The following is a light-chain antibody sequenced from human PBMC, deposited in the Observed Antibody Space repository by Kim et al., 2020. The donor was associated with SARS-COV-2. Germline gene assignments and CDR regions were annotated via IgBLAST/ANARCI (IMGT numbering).Light chain of an antibody. CDR2: YDS. CDR3: QVWDNTGDQPV. CDR1: NIGTYS. J-gene: IGLJ3*02. Sequence: APGKTARMTCGGNNIGTYSVHWYQQKPGQAPVLVISYDSDRPSGNPERFSGSNSGNRATLSISRVEAGDEADYYCQVWDNTGDQPVFGGGTQLTVL. V-gene: IGLV3-21*04.